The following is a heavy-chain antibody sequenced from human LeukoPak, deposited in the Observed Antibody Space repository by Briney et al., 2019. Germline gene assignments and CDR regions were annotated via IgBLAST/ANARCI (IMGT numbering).Heavy chain of an antibody. CDR1: GFTFSSYA. CDR3: ARGPPMTTVDY. CDR2: ISSSSSTI. V-gene: IGHV3-48*01. J-gene: IGHJ4*02. D-gene: IGHD4-17*01. Sequence: GGSLRLSCAASGFTFSSYAMNWVRQAPGKGLEWVSYISSSSSTIYYADSVKGRFTISRDNAKNSLYLQMNSLRAEDTAVYYCARGPPMTTVDYWGQGTLVTVSS.